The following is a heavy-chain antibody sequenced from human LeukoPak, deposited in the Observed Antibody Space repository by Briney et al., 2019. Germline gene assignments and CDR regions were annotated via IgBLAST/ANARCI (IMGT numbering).Heavy chain of an antibody. V-gene: IGHV1-69*04. Sequence: ASVKVSCKASGGTTSSYAISLVRQATGQGLEWMGRIIPILGIANYAQKFQGRVTITADKSTSTAYMELSSLRSEDTAVYYCARDRSGYSDYWGQGTLVTVSS. J-gene: IGHJ4*02. CDR2: IIPILGIA. CDR1: GGTTSSYA. CDR3: ARDRSGYSDY. D-gene: IGHD3-3*01.